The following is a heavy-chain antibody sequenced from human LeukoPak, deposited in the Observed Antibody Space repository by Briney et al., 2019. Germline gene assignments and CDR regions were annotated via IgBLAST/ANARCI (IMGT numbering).Heavy chain of an antibody. CDR3: ARITNYYYMDV. CDR2: LYYTGST. D-gene: IGHD3-3*01. J-gene: IGHJ6*03. V-gene: IGHV4-59*01. CDR1: GDSISTYY. Sequence: SETLSLTCTVSGDSISTYYWTWIRQPSGKGLEWIGYLYYTGSTNYSPSLKSRVTMSVDTSKNQFSLKLSSVPAADTAVYYCARITNYYYMDVWGKGIMVTVSS.